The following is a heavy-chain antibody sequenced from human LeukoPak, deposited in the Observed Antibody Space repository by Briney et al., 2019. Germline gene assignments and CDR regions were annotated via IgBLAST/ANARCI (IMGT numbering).Heavy chain of an antibody. V-gene: IGHV1-8*01. J-gene: IGHJ5*02. D-gene: IGHD3-10*01. CDR1: GYTFTSYD. CDR3: ARFQLGPCRGNWLDP. Sequence: ASVKVSCKASGYTFTSYDINWVRQATGQGLKWMGWMNPNSGNTGHAQNFQGRVTITRNTSINTAYMELRRLRSEDTAVYYCARFQLGPCRGNWLDPWGQGTLVTVSS. CDR2: MNPNSGNT.